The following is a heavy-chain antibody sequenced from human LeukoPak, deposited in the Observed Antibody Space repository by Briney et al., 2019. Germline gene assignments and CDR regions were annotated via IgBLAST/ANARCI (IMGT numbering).Heavy chain of an antibody. J-gene: IGHJ4*02. CDR2: ISSSSSYT. CDR3: ARVSVVTTVAY. Sequence: GGSLRLSCAASGFTFSDYYMSWIRQAPGKGLEWVSYISSSSSYTNYADSVKGRFTISRDNAKNSLYLQMNSLRAEDTAVYYWARVSVVTTVAYWGEGSLVTVSS. V-gene: IGHV3-11*05. CDR1: GFTFSDYY. D-gene: IGHD4-23*01.